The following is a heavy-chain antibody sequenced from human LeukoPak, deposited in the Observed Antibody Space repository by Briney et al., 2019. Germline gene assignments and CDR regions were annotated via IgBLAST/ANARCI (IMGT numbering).Heavy chain of an antibody. V-gene: IGHV4-4*07. CDR1: GGSISSYY. CDR3: ARDGWSSIAARLYYYYYMDG. CDR2: IFTSGSD. J-gene: IGHJ6*03. Sequence: SATLSPTCTVSGGSISSYYWSWTRQPAGKGREWIGRIFTSGSDNYNPSLKCRVAMSVDTSKNQFSLKLSSVTAPDTAVYYCARDGWSSIAARLYYYYYMDGWGKGTTVTVS. D-gene: IGHD6-6*01.